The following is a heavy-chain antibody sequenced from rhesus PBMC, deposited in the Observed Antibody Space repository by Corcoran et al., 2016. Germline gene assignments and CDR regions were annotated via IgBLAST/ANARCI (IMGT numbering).Heavy chain of an antibody. CDR1: GGLINNRY. V-gene: IGHV4-169*01. CDR2: IYGSGISP. D-gene: IGHD4-35*01. Sequence: QLQLQESGPGLVKPSETLSLSCAVAGGLINNRYWSWIRRAPGEGLEWIGYIYGSGISPKSNPSLESRVTLSVDTSKNQLSLRLSSVTAADTALYYCAKEEDYGNRGHRFDVWGPGVLITVSS. CDR3: AKEEDYGNRGHRFDV. J-gene: IGHJ5-1*01.